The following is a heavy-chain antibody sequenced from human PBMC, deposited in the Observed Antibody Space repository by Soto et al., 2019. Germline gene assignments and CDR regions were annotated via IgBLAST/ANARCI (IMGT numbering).Heavy chain of an antibody. Sequence: QVQLQESGPGLVKPSETLSLTCSVSGGSISSYYWTWIRQPPGKRLEWIGYIYYSGRTNYNPSLKSRVTISVDTSKNQFSLKLNSVTAADTAVYYCAREVKYGDYYYYDMDVWGKGTTVTVSS. CDR3: AREVKYGDYYYYDMDV. V-gene: IGHV4-59*01. D-gene: IGHD4-17*01. CDR1: GGSISSYY. J-gene: IGHJ6*03. CDR2: IYYSGRT.